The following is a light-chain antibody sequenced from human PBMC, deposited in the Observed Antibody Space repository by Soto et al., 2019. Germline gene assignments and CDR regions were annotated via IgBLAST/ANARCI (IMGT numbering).Light chain of an antibody. CDR3: FPYTSSGTYV. CDR1: SSDIGAYDC. J-gene: IGLJ1*01. Sequence: QSVLTQPPTASGSPGQSLIVSCTGTSSDIGAYDCVSWYQQHPGKVPKLLIYEVNKRPSGVSNRFSGSKSGNTASLTISGLQAEDETDYYCFPYTSSGTYVFGTGTKVTVL. CDR2: EVN. V-gene: IGLV2-14*01.